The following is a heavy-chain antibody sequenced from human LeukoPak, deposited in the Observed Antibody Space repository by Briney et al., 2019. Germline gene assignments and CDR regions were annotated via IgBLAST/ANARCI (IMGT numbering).Heavy chain of an antibody. CDR3: ARDTSPGITGTY. Sequence: SETLSLTCTVSGYSITNGCYWGWIRQPPGKGLEWIGSIYHDGRIDYNPSLKSRVTISRDTSNDQFSLKLSSVIAADTAMYYCARDTSPGITGTYWGQGTLVTVSS. CDR1: GYSITNGCY. V-gene: IGHV4-38-2*02. CDR2: IYHDGRI. J-gene: IGHJ4*02. D-gene: IGHD1-20*01.